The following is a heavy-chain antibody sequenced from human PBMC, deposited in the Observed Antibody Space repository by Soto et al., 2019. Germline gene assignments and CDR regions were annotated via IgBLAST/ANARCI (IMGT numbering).Heavy chain of an antibody. CDR2: ISYDGSNK. Sequence: GGSLSLSCAASLFTFSRYGMNWVRQAPGKGLEWVAVISYDGSNKYYADSVKGRFTISRDNSKNTLYLQMNSLRAEDTAVYYCAKDRDFWSGLGYGMDVWGQGTTVTVSS. D-gene: IGHD3-3*01. CDR1: LFTFSRYG. V-gene: IGHV3-30*18. CDR3: AKDRDFWSGLGYGMDV. J-gene: IGHJ6*02.